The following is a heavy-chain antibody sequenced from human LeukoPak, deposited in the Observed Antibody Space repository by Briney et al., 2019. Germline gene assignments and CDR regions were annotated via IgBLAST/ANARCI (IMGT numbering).Heavy chain of an antibody. CDR1: GFTFSSYW. CDR3: ARDPGYSYGPYYFDY. J-gene: IGHJ4*02. CDR2: IKQDGSEK. Sequence: GGSLRLSCAASGFTFSSYWMSWVRQAPGKGLEWVANIKQDGSEKYYVDSVKGRFTISRDKAKNSLYLQMNSLRAEDTAVYYCARDPGYSYGPYYFDYWGQGTLVTVSS. D-gene: IGHD5-18*01. V-gene: IGHV3-7*01.